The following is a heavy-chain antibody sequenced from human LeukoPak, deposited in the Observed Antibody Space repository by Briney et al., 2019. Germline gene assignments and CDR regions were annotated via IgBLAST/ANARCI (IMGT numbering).Heavy chain of an antibody. CDR1: GDPLSYYY. D-gene: IGHD3-16*01. V-gene: IGHV4-4*07. Sequence: SETLSLTCTVSGDPLSYYYWHFIRQPAGKGLDWIGRIHTSGTNHYSASLKNPVSLSVDSCRNQLSFRLTSVTAADTAIYFCARGDYYDGGGRNWFDVWGQGTLVTVSS. CDR2: IHTSGTN. CDR3: ARGDYYDGGGRNWFDV. J-gene: IGHJ5*02.